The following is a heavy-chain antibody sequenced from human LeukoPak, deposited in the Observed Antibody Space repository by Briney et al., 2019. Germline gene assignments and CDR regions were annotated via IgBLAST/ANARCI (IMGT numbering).Heavy chain of an antibody. Sequence: QPGGSLRLSCAASGFTVNNNYMNWVRQAPGKGLEWVSGIHPGDNTYYADSVKGRFTISRDNSKNTLSLQMNSLRAEDTAVYYCAKSITMFGVVRYFDYWGQGALVTVSS. CDR3: AKSITMFGVVRYFDY. CDR2: IHPGDNT. D-gene: IGHD3-3*01. J-gene: IGHJ4*02. CDR1: GFTVNNNY. V-gene: IGHV3-53*01.